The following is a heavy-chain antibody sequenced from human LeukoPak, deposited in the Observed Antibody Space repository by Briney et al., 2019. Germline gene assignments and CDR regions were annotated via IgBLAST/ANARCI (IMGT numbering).Heavy chain of an antibody. Sequence: GRSLRLPCAASGFTFSSYAMHWVRQAPGKGLEWVAVISYDGSNKYYADSVKGRFTISRDNSKNTLYLQMNSLRAEDTAVYYCASETTDDAFDIWGQGTMVTVSS. D-gene: IGHD4-17*01. CDR1: GFTFSSYA. V-gene: IGHV3-30-3*01. J-gene: IGHJ3*02. CDR3: ASETTDDAFDI. CDR2: ISYDGSNK.